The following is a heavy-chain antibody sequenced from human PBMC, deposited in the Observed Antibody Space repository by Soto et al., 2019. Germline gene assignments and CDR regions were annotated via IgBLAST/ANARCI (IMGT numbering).Heavy chain of an antibody. Sequence: GGSLRLSCAASGFTFSSYTMNWVRQAPGKGLEWVSSISSSSSYIYYADSVKGRFTISRDNAKNSLYLQMNGLRAEDTAVYYCARIFIIGTTSGSYFDYWGQGTLVPVSS. CDR3: ARIFIIGTTSGSYFDY. J-gene: IGHJ4*02. CDR1: GFTFSSYT. CDR2: ISSSSSYI. V-gene: IGHV3-21*01. D-gene: IGHD1-20*01.